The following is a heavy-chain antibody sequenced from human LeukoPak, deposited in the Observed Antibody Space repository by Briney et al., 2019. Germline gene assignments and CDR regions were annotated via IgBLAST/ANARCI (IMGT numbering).Heavy chain of an antibody. CDR1: GFTVSSKY. CDR2: INSGGST. Sequence: GGALTLSCAASGFTVSSKYMRGVRQAPGRGVGWVTDINSGGSTYYADSVKGRFTISRDNSKNTLYLQMNSLRAEDTAVYYCARPAYYDSMDDYWGQGTLVTVSS. D-gene: IGHD3-22*01. V-gene: IGHV3-53*01. J-gene: IGHJ4*02. CDR3: ARPAYYDSMDDY.